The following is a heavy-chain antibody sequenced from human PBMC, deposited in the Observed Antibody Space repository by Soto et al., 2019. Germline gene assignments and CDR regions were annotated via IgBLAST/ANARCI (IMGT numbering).Heavy chain of an antibody. J-gene: IGHJ6*02. CDR3: AKKYPIPGYCSGGSCFLVPAYYYGMDV. CDR2: ISGSGGST. V-gene: IGHV3-23*01. Sequence: GGSLRLSCAASGFTFSSYAMSWVRQAPGKGLEWVSAISGSGGSTYYADSVKGRFTISRDNSKNTLYLQMNSLRAEDTAVYYCAKKYPIPGYCSGGSCFLVPAYYYGMDVWGRGTTVTVSS. D-gene: IGHD2-15*01. CDR1: GFTFSSYA.